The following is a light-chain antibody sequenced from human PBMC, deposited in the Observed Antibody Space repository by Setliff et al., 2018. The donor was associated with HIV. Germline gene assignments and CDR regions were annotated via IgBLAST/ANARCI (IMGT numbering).Light chain of an antibody. V-gene: IGLV2-23*02. Sequence: SALTQPASVSGSPGQSITISCTGTSSDVGSYNLVSWYQQNPGKAPKLMIYEVNKWPSGVSNRFSGSKSGNTASLTVSGLQAEDEAEYYCCSYAGSSTWVFGGGTKVTVL. CDR2: EVN. J-gene: IGLJ3*02. CDR1: SSDVGSYNL. CDR3: CSYAGSSTWV.